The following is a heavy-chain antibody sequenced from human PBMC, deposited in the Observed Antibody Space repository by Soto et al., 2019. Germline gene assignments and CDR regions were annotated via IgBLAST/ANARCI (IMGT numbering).Heavy chain of an antibody. Sequence: SETLSLTCTVSGGSISSGDYYWSWIRQPPGKGLEWIGYIYYSGSTYYNPSLKSRVTISVDTSKNQFSLKLSSVTAADTAVYYCARNYYDSSGYYRLDPWGQGTLVTVSS. J-gene: IGHJ5*02. CDR1: GGSISSGDYY. V-gene: IGHV4-30-4*01. D-gene: IGHD3-22*01. CDR3: ARNYYDSSGYYRLDP. CDR2: IYYSGST.